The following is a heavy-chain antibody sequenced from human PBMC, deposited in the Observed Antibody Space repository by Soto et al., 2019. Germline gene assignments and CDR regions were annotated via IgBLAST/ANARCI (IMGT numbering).Heavy chain of an antibody. J-gene: IGHJ6*02. CDR3: TTDSADIVVVPATFGMDV. CDR2: ITGIGATT. CDR1: GFTFSSYA. Sequence: PGGSLRLSCAASGFTFSSYAMNWVRQAPGKGLEWVSSITGIGATTYYADSVKGRFTISRDDSKDTLYLQMNNLRTEDTAVYHCTTDSADIVVVPATFGMDVWGQGTTVTVSS. D-gene: IGHD2-2*01. V-gene: IGHV3-23*01.